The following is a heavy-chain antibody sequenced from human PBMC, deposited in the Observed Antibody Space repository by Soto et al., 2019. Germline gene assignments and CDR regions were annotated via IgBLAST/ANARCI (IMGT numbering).Heavy chain of an antibody. Sequence: ASVKVSCKASGDTFTGYYIHWGRQAPGQGLEWMGIINPSGGSTRYAQKFQGRVTMTRDTHTSTVYMELSTLRSGDTAVYYCARDSLAQPLNYFFNMDVWGQGTTVTVSS. V-gene: IGHV1-46*01. D-gene: IGHD2-2*01. J-gene: IGHJ6*02. CDR3: ARDSLAQPLNYFFNMDV. CDR2: INPSGGST. CDR1: GDTFTGYY.